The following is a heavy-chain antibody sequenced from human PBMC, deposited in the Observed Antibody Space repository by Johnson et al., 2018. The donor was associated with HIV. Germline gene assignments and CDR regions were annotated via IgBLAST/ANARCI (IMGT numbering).Heavy chain of an antibody. D-gene: IGHD5-18*01. CDR3: AREPRLLTDAFDI. J-gene: IGHJ3*02. CDR1: GFTVSSNY. V-gene: IGHV3-66*02. Sequence: VQLVESGGGLVQPGGSLRLSCAASGFTVSSNYMTWVRQAPGKGLEWVSPISGSDHSTYYADSVTGRFTISRDNSKNMLYLQMNSLRVEDTAVYYCAREPRLLTDAFDIWGQGTMVTVSS. CDR2: ISGSDHST.